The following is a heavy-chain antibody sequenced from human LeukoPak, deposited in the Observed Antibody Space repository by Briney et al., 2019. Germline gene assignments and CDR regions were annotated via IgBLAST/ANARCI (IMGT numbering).Heavy chain of an antibody. CDR2: ISSNNLHI. CDR1: GFTFSDQS. CDR3: VGPDSQFDC. J-gene: IGHJ4*02. V-gene: IGHV3-21*01. D-gene: IGHD3-10*01. Sequence: TGGSLRLSCAASGFTFSDQSMNWVRQAPGKGLEWVSSISSNNLHIFYADSVKGRFTISRDNAKNSLYLQMNNLRAEDTAVYYCVGPDSQFDCWGQGTLVTVSS.